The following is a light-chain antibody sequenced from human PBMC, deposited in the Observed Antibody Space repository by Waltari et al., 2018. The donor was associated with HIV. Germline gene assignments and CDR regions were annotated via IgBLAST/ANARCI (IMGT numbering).Light chain of an antibody. CDR1: QSVTTY. V-gene: IGKV3-11*01. Sequence: EIFLTHSPATLSLFPGKRATTPCRASQSVTTYLAWYQQKPGLAPRLLIFDASKRATGVPARFSGSGSGTDFTLTISSLEPEDFAVYWCQQRTNWPLIFGGGTKVELK. CDR3: QQRTNWPLI. J-gene: IGKJ4*01. CDR2: DAS.